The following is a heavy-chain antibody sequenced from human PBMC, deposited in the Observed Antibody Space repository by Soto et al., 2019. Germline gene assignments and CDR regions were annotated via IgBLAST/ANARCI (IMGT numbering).Heavy chain of an antibody. CDR2: IHYSGST. CDR3: ARAWTATAGWANWFDR. V-gene: IGHV4-31*03. J-gene: IGHJ5*02. D-gene: IGHD6-13*01. CDR1: GGSISGEGYY. Sequence: QVQLQESGPGLVEPSQTLSLTCTVSGGSISGEGYYWSWIRQYSGRGLEWIGYIHYSGSTYYNPSLISRVISSVHASKTPFFLNRRSVPPADTAVYYCARAWTATAGWANWFDRWGQGTLVTVSS.